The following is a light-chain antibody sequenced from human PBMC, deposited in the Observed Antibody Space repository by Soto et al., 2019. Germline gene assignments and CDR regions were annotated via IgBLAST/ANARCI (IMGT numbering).Light chain of an antibody. Sequence: EIVLTQSPGTLSLSPGERATLSCRASQSVTNNYLAWYQRKPGQPPRLLIYGTSYRSTDIPRRFSGSGSGTDFTLTITRLEPEDFAVYCCQQYGSSPPTFGQGTKVESK. J-gene: IGKJ1*01. V-gene: IGKV3-20*01. CDR1: QSVTNNY. CDR2: GTS. CDR3: QQYGSSPPT.